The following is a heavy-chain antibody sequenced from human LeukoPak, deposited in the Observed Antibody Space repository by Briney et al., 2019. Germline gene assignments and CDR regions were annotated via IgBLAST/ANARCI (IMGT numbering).Heavy chain of an antibody. CDR2: IRYDGSNK. CDR1: GFTFSSYG. V-gene: IGHV3-30*02. J-gene: IGHJ3*02. Sequence: GGSLRLSCAASGFTFSSYGMHWVRQAPGKGLEWVAFIRYDGSNKYYADSVKGRFTISRDNSKNTLYLQMNSLRAEDTAVYYCAKAFGMTDAFDIWGQGTMVTVSS. CDR3: AKAFGMTDAFDI. D-gene: IGHD3-10*01.